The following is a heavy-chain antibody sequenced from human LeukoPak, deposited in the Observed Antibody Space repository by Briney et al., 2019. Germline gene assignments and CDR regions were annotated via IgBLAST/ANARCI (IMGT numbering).Heavy chain of an antibody. CDR2: ISYDGSNK. J-gene: IGHJ4*02. CDR3: ARGAYYDSSGYLYY. V-gene: IGHV3-30-3*01. CDR1: GFTFSSYA. D-gene: IGHD3-22*01. Sequence: PGGSLRLSCAASGFTFSSYAMHWVRQAPGKGLEWVAVISYDGSNKYYADSVKGRFTISRDNSKNTLYLQMNNLRAEDTAVYYCARGAYYDSSGYLYYWGQGTLVTVSS.